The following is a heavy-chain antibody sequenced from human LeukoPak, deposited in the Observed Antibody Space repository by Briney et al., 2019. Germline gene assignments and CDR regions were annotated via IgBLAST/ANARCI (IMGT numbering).Heavy chain of an antibody. Sequence: GGSLRLSCAASGSTFSSYAMHWVRQAPGKGLEWVAVISYDGSNKYYADSVKGRFTISRDNSKNTLYLQMNSLRAEDTAVYYCAREAQYCSGGSSYSIPDNWFDPWGQGTLVTVSS. CDR3: AREAQYCSGGSSYSIPDNWFDP. V-gene: IGHV3-30-3*01. D-gene: IGHD2-15*01. CDR1: GSTFSSYA. CDR2: ISYDGSNK. J-gene: IGHJ5*02.